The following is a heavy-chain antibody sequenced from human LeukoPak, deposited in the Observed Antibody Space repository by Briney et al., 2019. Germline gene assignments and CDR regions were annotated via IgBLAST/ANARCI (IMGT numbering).Heavy chain of an antibody. CDR3: ARDLANYDFWSGSSYYYYGMDV. Sequence: SETLSLTCTVSGGSISSHYWSWIRQPAGKGLEWIGRIYTSGSTNYNPSLKSRVTMSVDTSKNQFSLKLSSVSAAETAVYYCARDLANYDFWSGSSYYYYGMDVWGQGTTVTVSS. V-gene: IGHV4-4*07. CDR1: GGSISSHY. J-gene: IGHJ6*02. CDR2: IYTSGST. D-gene: IGHD3-3*01.